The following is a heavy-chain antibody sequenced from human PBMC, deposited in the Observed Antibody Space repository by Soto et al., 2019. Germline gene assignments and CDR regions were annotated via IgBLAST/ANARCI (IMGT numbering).Heavy chain of an antibody. CDR2: INAGNGNT. V-gene: IGHV1-3*01. D-gene: IGHD6-6*01. Sequence: ASVKVSCKASGYTFTNYAMHWVRQAPGQRLEWMGWINAGNGNTKNSQKFQGRVTITRDTSTSTVYMELSSLRSEDTAVYYCARYSSSSGHYYYGMDVRGQGTTVTVS. CDR3: ARYSSSSGHYYYGMDV. CDR1: GYTFTNYA. J-gene: IGHJ6*02.